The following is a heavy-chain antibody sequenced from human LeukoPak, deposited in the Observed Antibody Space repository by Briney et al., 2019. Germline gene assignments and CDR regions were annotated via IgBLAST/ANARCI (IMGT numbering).Heavy chain of an antibody. D-gene: IGHD3-10*01. V-gene: IGHV4-34*01. Sequence: SETLSLTCAVYGGPFSGYYWSWIRQPPGKGLEWIGEINHSGSTNYNPSLKSRVTISVDTSKNQFSLKLSSVTAADTAVYYCASTLLNYYGSGSYYFDYWGQGTLVTVSS. J-gene: IGHJ4*02. CDR1: GGPFSGYY. CDR3: ASTLLNYYGSGSYYFDY. CDR2: INHSGST.